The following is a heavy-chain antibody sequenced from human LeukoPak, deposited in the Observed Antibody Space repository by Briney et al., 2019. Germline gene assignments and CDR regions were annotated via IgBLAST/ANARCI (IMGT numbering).Heavy chain of an antibody. CDR3: ARDFGGFGAMDV. D-gene: IGHD3-10*01. J-gene: IGHJ6*03. CDR1: GGSISSRSYY. Sequence: SETLSLTCTVSGGSISSRSYYWGWIRQPPGKGLEWIGSIYYSGSTYYNPSLKSRVTTSVDTSKNQFSLKLSSVTAADTAVYYCARDFGGFGAMDVWGKGTTVIV. V-gene: IGHV4-39*07. CDR2: IYYSGST.